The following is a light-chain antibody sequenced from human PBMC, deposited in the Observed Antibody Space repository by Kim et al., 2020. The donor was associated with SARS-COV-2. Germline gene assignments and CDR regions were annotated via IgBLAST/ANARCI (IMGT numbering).Light chain of an antibody. CDR2: KAS. J-gene: IGKJ5*01. V-gene: IGKV1-5*03. Sequence: ASVGDRVTITCRASHSIYSYLASYQQKPGNVPQILIYKASTLEIGVPSRFSGSESGTELTLTIISLQPYDFATYYFQQFYTYPITFGRGTRLEIK. CDR1: HSIYSY. CDR3: QQFYTYPIT.